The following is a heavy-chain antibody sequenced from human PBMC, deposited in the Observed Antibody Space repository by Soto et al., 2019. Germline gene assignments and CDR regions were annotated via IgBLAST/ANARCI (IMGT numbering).Heavy chain of an antibody. J-gene: IGHJ4*02. Sequence: QVPLQESGPGLVKPSQTLSLACSVSGASINSGGYFWSWIRQLPGKGLEWIGYIHYSGSTYYNPSLKSRVVMSMDTSKNDFSLKLSSVTAADTAVFYCARGFVETAMAFDYWGQGALVTVSS. V-gene: IGHV4-31*03. CDR2: IHYSGST. CDR1: GASINSGGYF. D-gene: IGHD5-18*01. CDR3: ARGFVETAMAFDY.